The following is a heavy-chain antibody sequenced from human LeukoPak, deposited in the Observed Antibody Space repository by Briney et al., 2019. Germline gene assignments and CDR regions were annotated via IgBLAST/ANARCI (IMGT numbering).Heavy chain of an antibody. CDR1: GFSLSTSGVG. CDR2: IYWDDDK. CDR3: AHTMRDWDNIYYYYGMDV. Sequence: SGPTLVNPTQTLTLTCTFSGFSLSTSGVGVGWIRQPPGEALEWLALIYWDDDKRYSPSLKSRLTITKDTSKNQVVLTMTNMDPVDIATYYCAHTMRDWDNIYYYYGMDVWGQGTTVTVSS. D-gene: IGHD1/OR15-1a*01. V-gene: IGHV2-5*02. J-gene: IGHJ6*02.